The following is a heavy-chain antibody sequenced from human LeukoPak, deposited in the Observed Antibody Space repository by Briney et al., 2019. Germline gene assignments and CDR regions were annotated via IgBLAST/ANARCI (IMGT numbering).Heavy chain of an antibody. CDR2: INPNSGDT. D-gene: IGHD2-21*02. CDR1: GYTFTGYY. V-gene: IGHV1-2*02. Sequence: ASVKVSCKASGYTFTGYYMHWVRQAPGQGLEWMGWINPNSGDTNYAQKFQGRVTMTRDTSISTAYMELSRLRSDDTAVYYCARGAYCGGDCYSNYMDVWGKGTTVTVSS. J-gene: IGHJ6*03. CDR3: ARGAYCGGDCYSNYMDV.